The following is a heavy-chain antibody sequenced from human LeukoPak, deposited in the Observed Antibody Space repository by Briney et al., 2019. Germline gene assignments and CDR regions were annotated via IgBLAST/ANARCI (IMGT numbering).Heavy chain of an antibody. V-gene: IGHV4-30-2*01. CDR1: GGSISSGGYS. CDR2: IYHSGST. D-gene: IGHD3-3*01. J-gene: IGHJ5*02. Sequence: PSETLSLTCAVSGGSISSGGYSWSWIRQPPGKGLEWIGYIYHSGSTYYNPSLKSRVTMSVDTSKNQFSLKLSSVTAADTAVYYCARDNFPLALEWFEDWFDPWGQGTLVTVSS. CDR3: ARDNFPLALEWFEDWFDP.